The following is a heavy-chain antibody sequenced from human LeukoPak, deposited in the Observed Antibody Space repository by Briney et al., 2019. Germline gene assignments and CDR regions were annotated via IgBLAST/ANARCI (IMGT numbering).Heavy chain of an antibody. J-gene: IGHJ4*02. V-gene: IGHV3-21*01. D-gene: IGHD3-10*01. CDR2: ISSSSSYI. CDR1: GFTFSSYS. CDR3: ASRGSGLFDY. Sequence: GGSLRLSCAASGFTFSSYSMNWVRQAPGKGLEWVSSISSSSSYIYYADSVKGRFTISRDNAKNSLYLQMNSLRAEDTAVYYCASRGSGLFDYWGQGTLVTVSS.